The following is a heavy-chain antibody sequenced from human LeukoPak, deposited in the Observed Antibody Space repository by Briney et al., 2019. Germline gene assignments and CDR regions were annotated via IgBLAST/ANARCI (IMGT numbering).Heavy chain of an antibody. CDR2: ISSSSSYI. CDR3: ARDILTGSRPFPFDY. J-gene: IGHJ4*02. V-gene: IGHV3-21*01. D-gene: IGHD3-9*01. CDR1: GFTFSSYS. Sequence: GGSLRLSCAASGFTFSSYSMNWVRQAPGKGLEWVSSISSSSSYIYYADSVKGRFTISRDNAKNSLYLQMNSLRAEDTAVCYCARDILTGSRPFPFDYWGQGTLVTVSS.